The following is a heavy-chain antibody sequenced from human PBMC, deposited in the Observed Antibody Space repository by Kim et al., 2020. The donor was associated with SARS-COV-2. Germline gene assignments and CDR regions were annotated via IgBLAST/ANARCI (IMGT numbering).Heavy chain of an antibody. D-gene: IGHD3-22*01. V-gene: IGHV4-31*03. CDR3: ARNIGITMIVVVTGWFDP. CDR1: GGSISSGGYY. J-gene: IGHJ5*02. Sequence: SETLSLTCTVSGGSISSGGYYWSWIRQHPGKGLEWIGYIYYSGSTYYNPSLKSRVTISVDTSKNQFSLKLSSVTAADTAVYYCARNIGITMIVVVTGWFDPLGQGTLVTVSS. CDR2: IYYSGST.